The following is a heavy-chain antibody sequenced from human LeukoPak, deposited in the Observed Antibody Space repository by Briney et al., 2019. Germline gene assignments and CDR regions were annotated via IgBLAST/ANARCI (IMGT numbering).Heavy chain of an antibody. Sequence: GGSLRLSCAASGFTFSSYDMHWVRQATGKGLEWVSAIGTAGDTYYPGSVKGRFTISRENAKNSLYPQMNSLRAGDTAVYYCARAGFGPYAFDIWGQGTMVTVSS. CDR1: GFTFSSYD. V-gene: IGHV3-13*01. CDR3: ARAGFGPYAFDI. D-gene: IGHD3/OR15-3a*01. CDR2: IGTAGDT. J-gene: IGHJ3*02.